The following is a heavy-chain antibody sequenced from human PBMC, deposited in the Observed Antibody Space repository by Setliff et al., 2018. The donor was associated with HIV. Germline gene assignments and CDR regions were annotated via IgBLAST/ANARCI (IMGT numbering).Heavy chain of an antibody. D-gene: IGHD2-21*02. CDR2: IYPSGST. J-gene: IGHJ4*02. Sequence: SETLSLTCTVSGVSIASGGYYWSWIRQRPGKGLEWIGNIYPSGSTYYSPSLKSHFLLSVDTSKNHFSLRVSSMTAADTAVYFCARFRLVTATRYYFDYWGQGTLVTVSS. V-gene: IGHV4-31*01. CDR1: GVSIASGGYY. CDR3: ARFRLVTATRYYFDY.